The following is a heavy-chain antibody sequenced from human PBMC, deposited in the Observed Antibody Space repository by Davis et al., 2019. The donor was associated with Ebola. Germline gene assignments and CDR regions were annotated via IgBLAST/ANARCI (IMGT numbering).Heavy chain of an antibody. J-gene: IGHJ4*02. V-gene: IGHV4-30-4*01. CDR2: IYYSRST. Sequence: SETLSLTCTVSGGSISSGDYYWSWMRQPPGKGLEWFGYIYYSRSTYYNPSLKSRVTISVDTSKNQFSLKLSSVTAADTAGYYWAREWRGEVLLWFGEWVHWGQGTLVTVSS. CDR3: AREWRGEVLLWFGEWVH. D-gene: IGHD3-10*01. CDR1: GGSISSGDYY.